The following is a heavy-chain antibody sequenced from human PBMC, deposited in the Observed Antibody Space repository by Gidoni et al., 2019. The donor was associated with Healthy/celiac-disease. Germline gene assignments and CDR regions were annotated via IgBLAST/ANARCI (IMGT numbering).Heavy chain of an antibody. CDR3: ARVRNAMIVVVTNDAFDI. D-gene: IGHD3-22*01. CDR2: IYTSGST. Sequence: QVQLQESGPGLVKPSETLSLTCTVSGGSISSYYWSWIRQPAGKGLEWIGRIYTSGSTNYNPSLKSRVTMSVDTSKNQFSLKLSSVTAADTAVYYCARVRNAMIVVVTNDAFDIWGQGTMVTVSS. CDR1: GGSISSYY. J-gene: IGHJ3*02. V-gene: IGHV4-4*07.